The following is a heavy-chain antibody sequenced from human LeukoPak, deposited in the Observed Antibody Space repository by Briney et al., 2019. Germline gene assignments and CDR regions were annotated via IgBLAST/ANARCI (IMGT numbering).Heavy chain of an antibody. Sequence: GGSLRLSCAASGFTFSSYAMSWVRQAPGKGLEWVSAISGSGGSTYYADSVKGRFTISRDNSKNTLYLQMNSLRTEDTAVYYCAKEGGTMVRGVITPIDYWGQGTLVTVSS. D-gene: IGHD3-10*01. V-gene: IGHV3-23*01. CDR1: GFTFSSYA. CDR3: AKEGGTMVRGVITPIDY. CDR2: ISGSGGST. J-gene: IGHJ4*02.